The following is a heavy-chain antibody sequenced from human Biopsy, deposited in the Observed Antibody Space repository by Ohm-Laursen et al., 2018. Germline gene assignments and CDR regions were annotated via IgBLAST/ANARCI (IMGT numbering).Heavy chain of an antibody. V-gene: IGHV3-11*01. CDR2: ISGGGTI. Sequence: GSLRLSCAASGFSFSDYHMRWIRQAPGRGLEWVSYISGGGTISYGDSMKGRVTISRDNAKNSLYLQMHSLRAEDTAVYYCARDTRWSPYSMDVWGQGTTVTVSS. CDR3: ARDTRWSPYSMDV. J-gene: IGHJ6*02. CDR1: GFSFSDYH. D-gene: IGHD4-23*01.